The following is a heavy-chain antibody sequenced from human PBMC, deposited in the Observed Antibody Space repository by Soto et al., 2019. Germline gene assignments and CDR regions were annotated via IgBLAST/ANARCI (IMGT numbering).Heavy chain of an antibody. CDR3: ARIRYYDSSGYYYQNWFDP. CDR1: GFSLSNARMG. Sequence: PTETLTLTCTVSGFSLSNARMGVSWIRQPPGKALEWLAHIFSNDEKSYSTSLKSRLTISKDTSKSQVVLTMTNMDPVDTATYYCARIRYYDSSGYYYQNWFDPWGQGTLVTVSS. CDR2: IFSNDEK. J-gene: IGHJ5*02. D-gene: IGHD3-22*01. V-gene: IGHV2-26*01.